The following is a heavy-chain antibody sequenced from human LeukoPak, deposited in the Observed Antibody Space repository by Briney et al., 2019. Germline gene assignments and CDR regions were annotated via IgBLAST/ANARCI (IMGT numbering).Heavy chain of an antibody. CDR3: AGSSGWYPPYFDY. V-gene: IGHV4-34*01. CDR2: INHSGST. J-gene: IGHJ4*02. Sequence: SETLSLTCAVYGGSFSGYYWSWIRQPPGKGLEWIGEINHSGSTNYNPSLKSRVTISVDTSKNQFSLKLSSVTAADTAVYYCAGSSGWYPPYFDYRGQGTLVTVSS. D-gene: IGHD6-19*01. CDR1: GGSFSGYY.